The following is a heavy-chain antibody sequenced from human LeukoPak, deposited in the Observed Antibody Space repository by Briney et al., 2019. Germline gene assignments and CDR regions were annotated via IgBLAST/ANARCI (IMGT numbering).Heavy chain of an antibody. CDR1: GFNFTSYD. CDR2: MNPSSGNT. CDR3: EGSGKEGRDILSGVQTGNWFDP. Sequence: ASVKVSCKTSGFNFTSYDINWVRQATGQGPEWMGWMNPSSGNTGYAQNFQGRLDLTRNIALTTAYMEMSSLTSEDTAAYCCEGSGKEGRDILSGVQTGNWFDPWGQGTLVTVSS. J-gene: IGHJ5*02. V-gene: IGHV1-8*01. D-gene: IGHD3-9*01.